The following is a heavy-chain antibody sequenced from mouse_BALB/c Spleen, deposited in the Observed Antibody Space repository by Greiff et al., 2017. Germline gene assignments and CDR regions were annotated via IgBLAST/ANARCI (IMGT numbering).Heavy chain of an antibody. CDR2: IDPENGDT. CDR1: GFNIKDYY. CDR3: PYGKAAMDY. D-gene: IGHD2-1*01. J-gene: IGHJ4*01. Sequence: EVQLVESGAELVRSGASVKLSCTASGFNIKDYYMHWVKQRPEQGLEWIGWIDPENGDTEYAPKFQGKATMTADTSSNTAYLQLSSLTSEDTAVYYCPYGKAAMDYWGQGTSVTVSS. V-gene: IGHV14-4*02.